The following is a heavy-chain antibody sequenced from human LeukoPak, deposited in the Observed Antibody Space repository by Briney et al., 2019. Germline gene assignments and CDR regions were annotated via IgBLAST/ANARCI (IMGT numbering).Heavy chain of an antibody. D-gene: IGHD5-18*01. CDR2: MNPNSGNT. Sequence: ASVKVSCKSSGGTFTNYAISWVRQAPGQGLEWMGWMNPNSGNTGYAQKFQGRVTMTRNTSISTAYMELSSLRSEDTAVYYCATRGYSYGRDAFDIWGQGTMVTVSS. CDR3: ATRGYSYGRDAFDI. J-gene: IGHJ3*02. V-gene: IGHV1-8*02. CDR1: GGTFTNYA.